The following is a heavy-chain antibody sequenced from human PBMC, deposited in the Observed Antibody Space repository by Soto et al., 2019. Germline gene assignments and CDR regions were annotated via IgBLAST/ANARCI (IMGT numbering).Heavy chain of an antibody. CDR2: INSDGSST. J-gene: IGHJ4*02. CDR1: GFTFSSYW. CDR3: AREHCSSTSCYSVYFHY. V-gene: IGHV3-74*01. D-gene: IGHD2-2*01. Sequence: EVQLVESGGGLVQPGGSLRLSCAASGFTFSSYWMHWVRQAPGKGLVWVSRINSDGSSTSYADSVKGRFTISRDNAKNTLYLQMNSLRPEDTAVYYCAREHCSSTSCYSVYFHYWGQGTLVTVSS.